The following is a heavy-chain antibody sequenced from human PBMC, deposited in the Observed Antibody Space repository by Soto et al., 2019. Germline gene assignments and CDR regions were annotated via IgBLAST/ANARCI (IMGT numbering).Heavy chain of an antibody. CDR2: INPNSGGT. CDR3: ARTGYSSGWYNADAIDI. CDR1: GYTFTGYC. V-gene: IGHV1-2*04. Sequence: ASVKVSCKASGYTFTGYCMHWVRQAPGQGLEWMGWINPNSGGTNYAQKFQGWVTMTRDTSISTAYMELSRLRSDDTAVYYCARTGYSSGWYNADAIDIWGQGTMVSVSS. J-gene: IGHJ3*02. D-gene: IGHD6-19*01.